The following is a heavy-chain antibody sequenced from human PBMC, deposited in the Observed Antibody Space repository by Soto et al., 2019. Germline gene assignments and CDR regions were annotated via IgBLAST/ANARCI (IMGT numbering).Heavy chain of an antibody. V-gene: IGHV4-59*12. Sequence: SETLSLTCTVSGGSISSYYWSWIRQPPGKGLEWIGYIYYSGSTNYNPSLKSRVTISVDTSKNQFSLKLSSVTAADTAVYYCAREANRFGFNWFDPWGQGILVTVSS. CDR3: AREANRFGFNWFDP. CDR1: GGSISSYY. CDR2: IYYSGST. J-gene: IGHJ5*02. D-gene: IGHD3-10*01.